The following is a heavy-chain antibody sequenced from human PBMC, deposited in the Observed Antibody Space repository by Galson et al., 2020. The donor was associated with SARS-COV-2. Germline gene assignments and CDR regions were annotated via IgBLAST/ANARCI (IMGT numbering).Heavy chain of an antibody. D-gene: IGHD3-16*02. CDR2: IYWDDDR. J-gene: IGHJ4*01. CDR1: GFSLNTGGVG. CDR3: ARLPGELSVYYFGE. V-gene: IGHV2-5*02. Sequence: SGPTLVKPTQTLTLTCTFSGFSLNTGGVGVGWIRQPPGKALEWLALIYWDDDRRPSPSLKSRPTITKDTSKNQVDLTMTNMDPVDTATYYGARLPGELSVYYFGEWGHGTLGTVCS.